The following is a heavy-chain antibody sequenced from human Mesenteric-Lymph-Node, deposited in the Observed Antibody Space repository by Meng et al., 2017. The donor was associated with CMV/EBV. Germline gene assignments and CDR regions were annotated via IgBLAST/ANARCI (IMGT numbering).Heavy chain of an antibody. D-gene: IGHD3-16*01. V-gene: IGHV1-3*04. J-gene: IGHJ4*02. CDR3: ARTNNWGFDY. CDR2: INIVEDKT. CDR1: GYTFSSYG. Sequence: QVQLVQSGAEVKKPGASVKVSCKASGYTFSSYGMHWVRQAPGQRLEWMGWINIVEDKTKTSQNFQGRVTLTRDTSANTAYMELSSLRSDDTAVYYCARTNNWGFDYWGQGTLVTVSS.